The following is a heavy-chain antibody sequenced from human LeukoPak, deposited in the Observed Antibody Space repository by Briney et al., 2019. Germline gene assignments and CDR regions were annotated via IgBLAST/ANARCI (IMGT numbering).Heavy chain of an antibody. Sequence: GASVKVSCKASGYTFTSYGISWVRQAPGQGLEWMGWISAYNGNTNYAQKLQGRVTMTTDTSTSTAYMELRSLRSDDTAVYYCATLYCSGGSCYLLYWGQGTLVTVSS. CDR2: ISAYNGNT. CDR3: ATLYCSGGSCYLLY. V-gene: IGHV1-18*01. J-gene: IGHJ4*02. CDR1: GYTFTSYG. D-gene: IGHD2-15*01.